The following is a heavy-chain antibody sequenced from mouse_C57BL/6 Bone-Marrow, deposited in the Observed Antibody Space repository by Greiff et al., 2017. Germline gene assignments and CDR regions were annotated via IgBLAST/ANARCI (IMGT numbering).Heavy chain of an antibody. V-gene: IGHV1-18*01. Sequence: EVQLQQSGPELVKPGASVKIPCKASGYTFTDYNMDWVKQSHGKSLEWIGDINPNNGGTIYNQKFKGKATLTVDKSSSTAYMELRSLTSEDTAVYYCAREENHYDYGYWYFDVWGTGTTVTVSS. D-gene: IGHD2-4*01. CDR2: INPNNGGT. CDR1: GYTFTDYN. CDR3: AREENHYDYGYWYFDV. J-gene: IGHJ1*03.